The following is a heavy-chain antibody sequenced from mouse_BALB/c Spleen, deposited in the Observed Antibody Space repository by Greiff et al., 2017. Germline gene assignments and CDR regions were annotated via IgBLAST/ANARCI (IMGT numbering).Heavy chain of an antibody. Sequence: VQLQQSGAELARPGASVKMSCKASGYTFTSYTMHWVKQRPGQGLEWIGYINPSSGYTNYNQKFKDKATLTADKSSSTAYMQLSSLTSEDSAVYYCARIYDYDEGMDYWGQGTSVTVSS. CDR3: ARIYDYDEGMDY. J-gene: IGHJ4*01. D-gene: IGHD2-4*01. V-gene: IGHV1-4*01. CDR2: INPSSGYT. CDR1: GYTFTSYT.